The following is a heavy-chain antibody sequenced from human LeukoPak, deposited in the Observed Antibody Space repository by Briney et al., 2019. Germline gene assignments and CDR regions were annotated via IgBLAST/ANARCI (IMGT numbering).Heavy chain of an antibody. Sequence: GRSLRLSCAASGFTFSSYAMHWVRQAPGKGLEWVAVISYDGSNKYYADSVKGRFTISRDNSKNTLYLQMNSLRAEDTAVYYCARDYGSGSYYSFYYGMDVWGQGTTVTVSS. J-gene: IGHJ6*02. CDR3: ARDYGSGSYYSFYYGMDV. CDR2: ISYDGSNK. CDR1: GFTFSSYA. D-gene: IGHD3-10*01. V-gene: IGHV3-30-3*01.